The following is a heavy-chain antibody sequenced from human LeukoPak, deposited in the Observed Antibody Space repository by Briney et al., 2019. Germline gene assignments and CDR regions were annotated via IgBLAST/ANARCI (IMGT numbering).Heavy chain of an antibody. CDR1: GGSFSGYY. Sequence: SETLSLTCAVYGGSFSGYYWSWIRQPPGKGLEWIGEIYHSGSTNYNPSLKSRVTISVDTSKNQFSLKLSSVTAADTAVYYCARFPYYDFWSGYGHDAFDIWGQGTMVTVSS. J-gene: IGHJ3*02. CDR2: IYHSGST. D-gene: IGHD3-3*01. CDR3: ARFPYYDFWSGYGHDAFDI. V-gene: IGHV4-34*01.